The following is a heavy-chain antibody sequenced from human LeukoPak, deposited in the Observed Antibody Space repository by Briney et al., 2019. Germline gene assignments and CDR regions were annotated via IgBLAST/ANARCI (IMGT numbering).Heavy chain of an antibody. CDR2: INPSGSST. J-gene: IGHJ5*02. CDR3: ARDNSVGDIAWWFDP. V-gene: IGHV1-46*01. CDR1: GYSFTSYY. Sequence: ASVKVSCKASGYSFTSYYMHWVRQAPGQGLEWMGLINPSGSSTLYAQKFQGRVTMTRDMSTTTDYMELSSLRSEDTAGYYCARDNSVGDIAWWFDPWGQGTLVTVSS. D-gene: IGHD3-16*02.